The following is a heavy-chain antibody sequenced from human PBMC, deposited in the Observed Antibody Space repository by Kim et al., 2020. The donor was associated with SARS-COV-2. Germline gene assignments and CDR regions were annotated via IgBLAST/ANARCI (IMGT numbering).Heavy chain of an antibody. CDR1: GGSIDSTSYY. CDR2: IFHTGST. D-gene: IGHD2-2*01. CDR3: ARICSSATCYYYYAMEV. Sequence: SETLSLTCTVSGGSIDSTSYYWGWIRQSPGKGLEWIGIIFHTGSTYYNPSLESRLTISIDTSKNQFSLRLSSVTAADTAVYYCARICSSATCYYYYAMEVWGQGTTVTVSS. V-gene: IGHV4-39*07. J-gene: IGHJ6*02.